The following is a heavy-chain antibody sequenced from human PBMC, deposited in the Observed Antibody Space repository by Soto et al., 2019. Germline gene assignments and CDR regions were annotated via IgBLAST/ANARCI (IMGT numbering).Heavy chain of an antibody. CDR3: AGAVSDFDVRRYRTSYFDQ. Sequence: SLSLTSTVSWASVRTGIYYWTWIRRHPGKGLEWIGYIDNSGSTYYNPSLTGRVDISVDTSKNEFSLNLQSLTAADTAFYYCAGAVSDFDVRRYRTSYFDQWGQGILVTVSS. CDR1: WASVRTGIYY. V-gene: IGHV4-31*03. D-gene: IGHD3-10*02. J-gene: IGHJ4*02. CDR2: IDNSGST.